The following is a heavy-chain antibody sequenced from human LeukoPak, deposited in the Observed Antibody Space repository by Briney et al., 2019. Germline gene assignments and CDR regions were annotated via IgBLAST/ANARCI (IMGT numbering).Heavy chain of an antibody. CDR1: RYTFTGYY. V-gene: IGHV1-2*02. CDR3: ARGITMVRGVPFYYYYGMDV. CDR2: INPNSGGT. D-gene: IGHD3-10*01. Sequence: ASVRVSCTASRYTFTGYYMHGVRQAPGQGLEGMGWINPNSGGTNYAQKFQGRVTMTRDTSISTAYMELSRLRSDDTAVYYCARGITMVRGVPFYYYYGMDVWGQGTTVTVSS. J-gene: IGHJ6*02.